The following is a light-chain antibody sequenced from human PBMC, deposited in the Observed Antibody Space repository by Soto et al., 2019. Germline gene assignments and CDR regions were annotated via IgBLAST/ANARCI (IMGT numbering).Light chain of an antibody. CDR1: ESVRSN. Sequence: ERVMTQSPGTLSVSPGERATLSCRASESVRSNVAWYLQRPGQAPRLLSYGASTRATGVPARFSANESGTEFTLTISSRQSEGFAVYYCQQYNYWPWTFGQGARVEV. CDR2: GAS. V-gene: IGKV3-15*01. J-gene: IGKJ1*01. CDR3: QQYNYWPWT.